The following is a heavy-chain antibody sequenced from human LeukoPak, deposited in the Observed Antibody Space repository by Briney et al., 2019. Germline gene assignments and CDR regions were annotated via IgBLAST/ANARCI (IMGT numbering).Heavy chain of an antibody. V-gene: IGHV3-66*04. Sequence: ETLSLTCTGSGGSISTYYMSWVRQAPGKGLEWVSVIYSGGSTYYADSVKGRFTISRDNSKNTLYLQMNSLRAEDTVVYYCTRLDYWGQGTLVTVSS. CDR1: GGSISTYY. J-gene: IGHJ4*02. CDR3: TRLDY. CDR2: IYSGGST.